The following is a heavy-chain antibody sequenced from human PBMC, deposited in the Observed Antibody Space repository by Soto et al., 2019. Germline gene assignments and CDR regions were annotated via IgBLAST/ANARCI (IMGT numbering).Heavy chain of an antibody. J-gene: IGHJ6*02. D-gene: IGHD2-15*01. V-gene: IGHV2-70*18. CDR1: CYWRWTRQLC. CDR3: ARIILANFPAPYYFSGMDV. Sequence: KPTHILALTGSFACYWRWTRQLCGNWLRRPAGIALEWLALIDWDDDKYYSTSLKTRLTISKDTSKNQLVLTMTNMDPADTATYYCARIILANFPAPYYFSGMDVWGQETTVTV. CDR2: IDWDDDK.